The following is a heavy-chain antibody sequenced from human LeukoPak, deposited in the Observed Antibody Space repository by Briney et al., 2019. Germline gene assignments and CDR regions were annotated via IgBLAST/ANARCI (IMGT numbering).Heavy chain of an antibody. Sequence: ASVKVSCKASGYTFTSYYMHWVRQAPGQGLEWMGIINPSGGSTSYAQKFQGRVTITRGTSTSTVYMELSSLRSEDTAVYYCAREYCSGGSCYTGWFDPWGQGTLVTVSS. CDR2: INPSGGST. D-gene: IGHD2-15*01. J-gene: IGHJ5*02. CDR3: AREYCSGGSCYTGWFDP. CDR1: GYTFTSYY. V-gene: IGHV1-46*03.